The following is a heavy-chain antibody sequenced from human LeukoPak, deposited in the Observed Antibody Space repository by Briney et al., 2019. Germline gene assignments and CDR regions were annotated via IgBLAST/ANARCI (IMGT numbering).Heavy chain of an antibody. V-gene: IGHV4-34*01. CDR1: GGSFSAYY. J-gene: IGHJ4*02. CDR2: INHSGGT. Sequence: PSETLSLTCGVYGGSFSAYYWSWTRQPPEKGLEWIGEINHSGGTNYNPSLKSRVTISVDRSKNQFSLKLSSVTAADTAVYYCARGSSALDFDYWGQGTLVTVSS. CDR3: ARGSSALDFDY. D-gene: IGHD1-1*01.